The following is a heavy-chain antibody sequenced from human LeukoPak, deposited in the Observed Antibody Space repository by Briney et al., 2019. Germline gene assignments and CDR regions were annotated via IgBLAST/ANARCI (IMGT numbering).Heavy chain of an antibody. J-gene: IGHJ3*02. CDR2: INYNGGIT. CDR1: GFTFSNYA. Sequence: GGSLRLSCAASGFTFSNYALHWVRQAPGKGLEYVSSINYNGGITYYANSVGGRFTISRDNSKNTLYLQMGSLRADDMAVYYCARSPSIVSAERYAFDIWGQGTMVTVSS. V-gene: IGHV3-64*01. D-gene: IGHD5/OR15-5a*01. CDR3: ARSPSIVSAERYAFDI.